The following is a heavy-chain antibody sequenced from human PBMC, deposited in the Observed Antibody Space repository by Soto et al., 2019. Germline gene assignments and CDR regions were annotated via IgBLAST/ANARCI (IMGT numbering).Heavy chain of an antibody. CDR1: GYSFTTYW. D-gene: IGHD3-3*01. J-gene: IGHJ4*02. Sequence: PGESLKISCKGSGYSFTTYWIGWVRQMPGNGLEWMGVIYPGDSDTRYSPSFQGQVTISADKSISTAYLQWSSAKASDTAMYYCARSTTVRVLHPGYFDSWGQGTLVTVSS. CDR2: IYPGDSDT. CDR3: ARSTTVRVLHPGYFDS. V-gene: IGHV5-51*01.